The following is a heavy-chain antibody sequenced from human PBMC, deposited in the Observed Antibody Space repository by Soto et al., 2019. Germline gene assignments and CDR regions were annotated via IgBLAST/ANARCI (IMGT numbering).Heavy chain of an antibody. CDR1: GYIFTAYT. D-gene: IGHD6-25*01. Sequence: QVQLVQSGTEVKKPEASVKVSCKVSGYIFTAYTIHWVRQAPGQRLEWLGWINGGDGNTKYSQKFQGRLSITREASARAAYMELSGLTSEDTAVYFCARWQRNLDFWGQGTLVIVSS. CDR3: ARWQRNLDF. CDR2: INGGDGNT. J-gene: IGHJ4*02. V-gene: IGHV1-3*01.